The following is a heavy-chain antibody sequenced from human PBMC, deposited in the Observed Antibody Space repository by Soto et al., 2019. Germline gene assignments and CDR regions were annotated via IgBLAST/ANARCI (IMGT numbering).Heavy chain of an antibody. CDR2: AYYRSKWYN. CDR3: ARAGRSQLLFSSLRAFDI. J-gene: IGHJ3*02. Sequence: SQTLSLTCAISGDSVSSNSAAWNWIRQSPSRGLEWLGRAYYRSKWYNHYAVSVKSRITVNPDTSKNQFSLQLNSVTPEDTAVYYCARAGRSQLLFSSLRAFDIWGQGTMVTVSS. D-gene: IGHD2-2*01. CDR1: GDSVSSNSAA. V-gene: IGHV6-1*01.